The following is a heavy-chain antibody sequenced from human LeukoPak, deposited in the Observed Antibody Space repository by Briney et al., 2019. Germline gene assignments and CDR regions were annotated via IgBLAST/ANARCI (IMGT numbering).Heavy chain of an antibody. J-gene: IGHJ4*02. D-gene: IGHD2-21*01. V-gene: IGHV4-39*01. CDR2: IYYSGST. CDR3: ARVSWPYCGGDCYPGLWD. CDR1: GGSISSSSYY. Sequence: SETLSLTCTVSGGSISSSSYYWGWIRQPPGKGLEWIGSIYYSGSTYYNPPLKSRVTISVDTSKNQFSLKLSSVTAADTAVYYCARVSWPYCGGDCYPGLWDWGQGTLVTVSS.